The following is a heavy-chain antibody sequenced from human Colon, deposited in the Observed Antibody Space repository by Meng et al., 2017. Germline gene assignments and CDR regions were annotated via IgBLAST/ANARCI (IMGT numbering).Heavy chain of an antibody. D-gene: IGHD1-26*01. V-gene: IGHV3-23*01. J-gene: IGHJ5*02. CDR2: ISGSGGST. Sequence: GESLKISCAASGFIFSTSAMTWVRQAPGKGLDWASSISGSGGSTYYADSVRGRFTVSRDNSKDTLYLQMNSLRVEDTAVYSCARDFRGSGNYGWFDPWGQGTLVTVSS. CDR3: ARDFRGSGNYGWFDP. CDR1: GFIFSTSA.